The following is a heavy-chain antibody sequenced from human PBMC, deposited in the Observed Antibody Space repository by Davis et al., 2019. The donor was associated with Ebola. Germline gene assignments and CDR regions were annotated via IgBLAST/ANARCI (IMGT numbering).Heavy chain of an antibody. CDR1: GDSVSSGG. CDR2: TYYSSKWYN. CDR3: VRGWLRTGMDV. J-gene: IGHJ6*04. Sequence: HSQTPSLTRAISGDSVSSGGWNWIRQSPSRGLEWLGRTYYSSKWYNDYAVSVKSRITINPDPSKNQFSLQLSSVTPEDTAMYYCVRGWLRTGMDVWGTGTTVIVSS. V-gene: IGHV6-1*01. D-gene: IGHD6-19*01.